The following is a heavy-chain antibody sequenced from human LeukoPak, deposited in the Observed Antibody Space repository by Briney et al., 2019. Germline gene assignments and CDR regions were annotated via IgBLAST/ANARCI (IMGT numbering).Heavy chain of an antibody. Sequence: PGGSLRLSCAASGFTFSSYGMHWVRQAPGKGPEWVAVIWYDGSNKYYADSVKGRFTISRDNSKNTLYLQMNSLRAEDTAVYYCARELDAFDIWGQGTMVTVSS. CDR2: IWYDGSNK. J-gene: IGHJ3*02. CDR1: GFTFSSYG. V-gene: IGHV3-33*01. CDR3: ARELDAFDI.